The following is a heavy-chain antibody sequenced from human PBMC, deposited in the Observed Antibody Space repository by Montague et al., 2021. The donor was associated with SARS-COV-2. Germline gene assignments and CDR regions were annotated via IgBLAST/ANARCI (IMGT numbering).Heavy chain of an antibody. CDR3: ARLGAITLVRGITKADFSNYGMDV. J-gene: IGHJ6*02. V-gene: IGHV4-34*01. CDR1: SGSFMGYY. D-gene: IGHD3-10*01. CDR2: INHSGST. Sequence: SETLSLTCAVSSGSFMGYYWSWIRQPPGKGLEWIGEINHSGSTTYNPSLESRVSISVDTSNKQFSLKVASVTAADTAVYYCARLGAITLVRGITKADFSNYGMDVWGQGTTVTVSS.